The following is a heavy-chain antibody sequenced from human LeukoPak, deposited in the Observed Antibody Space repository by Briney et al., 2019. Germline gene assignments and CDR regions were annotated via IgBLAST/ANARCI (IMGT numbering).Heavy chain of an antibody. Sequence: PGGSLRLSCAASGFTLSSYGMHWVRQAPGKGLEWVAFIRYDGSNKYYADSVKGRFAISRDDSKNTLYLQMNSLRAEDTAVYYCAKFDSLRLGELSSRVSAFDIWGQGTMVTVSS. CDR2: IRYDGSNK. V-gene: IGHV3-30*02. J-gene: IGHJ3*02. CDR1: GFTLSSYG. D-gene: IGHD3-16*02. CDR3: AKFDSLRLGELSSRVSAFDI.